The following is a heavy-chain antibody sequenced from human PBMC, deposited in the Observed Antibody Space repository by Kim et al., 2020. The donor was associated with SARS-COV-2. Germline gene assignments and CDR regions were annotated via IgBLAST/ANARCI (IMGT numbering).Heavy chain of an antibody. V-gene: IGHV4-34*01. CDR2: INHSGST. Sequence: SETLSLTCAVYGGSFSGYYWSWIRQPPGKGLEWIGEINHSGSTNYNPSLKSRVTISVDTSKNQFSLKLSSVTAADTAVYYCARGLYSSSWHTDYWGQGTLVTVSS. CDR3: ARGLYSSSWHTDY. D-gene: IGHD6-13*01. CDR1: GGSFSGYY. J-gene: IGHJ4*02.